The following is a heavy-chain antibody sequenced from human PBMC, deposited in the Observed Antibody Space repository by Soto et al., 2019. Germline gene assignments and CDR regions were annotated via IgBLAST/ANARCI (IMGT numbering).Heavy chain of an antibody. CDR1: GLRVGISW. CDR2: IKADGKTT. V-gene: IGHV3-74*01. Sequence: GCMRLGCASCGLRVGISWVAWVLHNPRKGLVWVSRIKADGKTTTYADAVKGRFTISRDNAKNTLYLQMNSLSAEDTAVYYCARTQGTTWSYSWLDSWGQGSLVIVSS. CDR3: ARTQGTTWSYSWLDS. J-gene: IGHJ5*01. D-gene: IGHD1-1*01.